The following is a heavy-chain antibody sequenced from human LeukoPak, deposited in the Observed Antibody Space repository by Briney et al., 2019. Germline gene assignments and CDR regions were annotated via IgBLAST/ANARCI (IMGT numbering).Heavy chain of an antibody. Sequence: PGGSLRLSCAASGFTFSRYAMCWVRQAPGKGLEWVSSISGSGGSTHHADSVKGRFTISRDNSKNTLYLQMNSLRAEDTAVYYCAKGSRSGGSYYFDYWGQGTLVTVSS. CDR3: AKGSRSGGSYYFDY. J-gene: IGHJ4*02. V-gene: IGHV3-23*01. CDR1: GFTFSRYA. CDR2: ISGSGGST. D-gene: IGHD2-15*01.